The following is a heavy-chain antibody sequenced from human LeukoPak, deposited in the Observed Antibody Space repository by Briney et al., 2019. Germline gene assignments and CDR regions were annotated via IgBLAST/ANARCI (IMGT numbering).Heavy chain of an antibody. V-gene: IGHV4-39*01. CDR2: IYYSGST. Sequence: SETLSLTCTVSGGSISSSSYYWGWLRQPPGKGLEWIGSIYYSGSTYYNPPLKSRVTISVDTSKNQFSLKLSSVTAADTAVYYCARQRTSGYSYGYGYWGQGTLVTVSS. CDR3: ARQRTSGYSYGYGY. D-gene: IGHD5-18*01. CDR1: GGSISSSSYY. J-gene: IGHJ4*02.